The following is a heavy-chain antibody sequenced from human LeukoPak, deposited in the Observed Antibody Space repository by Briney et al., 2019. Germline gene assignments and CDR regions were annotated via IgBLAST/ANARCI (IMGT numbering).Heavy chain of an antibody. V-gene: IGHV3-21*01. J-gene: IGHJ4*02. D-gene: IGHD3-9*01. Sequence: GGSLRLSCAASGFTFSSYSMNWVRQAPGKGLEWVSYISTSSSYIYYSDSVKGRFTISRDNAKNSLYLQMNSLRAEDTAVYYCARDRADSYDALTGDYEFDYWGQGTLVTVSS. CDR3: ARDRADSYDALTGDYEFDY. CDR2: ISTSSSYI. CDR1: GFTFSSYS.